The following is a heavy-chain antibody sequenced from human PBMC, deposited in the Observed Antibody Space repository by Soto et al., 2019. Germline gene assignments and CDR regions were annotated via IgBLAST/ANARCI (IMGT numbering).Heavy chain of an antibody. CDR1: GFTFSDYY. J-gene: IGHJ6*02. CDR2: ISSSGSTI. V-gene: IGHV3-11*01. D-gene: IGHD3-9*01. Sequence: GGSLRLSCAASGFTFSDYYMSWIRQAPGKGLERVSYISSSGSTIYYTDSVKGRFTISRDNAKNSLYLQMNSLRAEDTAVYYCARSRRYYDILTGYYYYGMDVWGQGTTVTVSS. CDR3: ARSRRYYDILTGYYYYGMDV.